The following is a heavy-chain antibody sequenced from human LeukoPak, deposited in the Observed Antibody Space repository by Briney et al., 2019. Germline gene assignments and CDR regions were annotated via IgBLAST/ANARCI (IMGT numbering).Heavy chain of an antibody. CDR1: GFTFSSYW. D-gene: IGHD1-7*01. V-gene: IGHV3-74*01. CDR3: AKEGKTRTLNYYQAKPVY. Sequence: GGSLRLSCAASGFTFSSYWMHWVRQAPGKGLVWVSRINSDGSSTSYADSVKGRFTISRDNAKNTLYLQMNSLRAEDTAVYYCAKEGKTRTLNYYQAKPVYWGQGTLVTVSS. CDR2: INSDGSST. J-gene: IGHJ4*02.